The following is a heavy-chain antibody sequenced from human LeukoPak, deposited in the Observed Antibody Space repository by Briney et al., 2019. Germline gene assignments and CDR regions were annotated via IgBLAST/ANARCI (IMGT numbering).Heavy chain of an antibody. D-gene: IGHD3-3*01. J-gene: IGHJ4*02. CDR3: AKDLEHYDFWSGYDY. Sequence: XRSLRLSCAASGFTFSSYGMHWVRQAPGKGLEWVAVISYDGSNKYYADSVKGRFTISRDNSKNTLYLQMNSLRAEDTAVYYCAKDLEHYDFWSGYDYWGQGTLVTVSS. CDR2: ISYDGSNK. V-gene: IGHV3-30*18. CDR1: GFTFSSYG.